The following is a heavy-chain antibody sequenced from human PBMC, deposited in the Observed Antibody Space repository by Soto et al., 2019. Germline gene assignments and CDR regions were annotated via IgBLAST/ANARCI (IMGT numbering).Heavy chain of an antibody. J-gene: IGHJ5*02. CDR3: ARGYDILTGYREGDWFDP. CDR1: GYTFTSYG. CDR2: ISAYNGNT. Sequence: ASVKVSCKASGYTFTSYGISWVRQAPGQGLEWMGWISAYNGNTNYAQKLQGRVTMTTDTSTITAYMELRSLRSDDTAVYYCARGYDILTGYREGDWFDPWGQGTLVTVSS. D-gene: IGHD3-9*01. V-gene: IGHV1-18*01.